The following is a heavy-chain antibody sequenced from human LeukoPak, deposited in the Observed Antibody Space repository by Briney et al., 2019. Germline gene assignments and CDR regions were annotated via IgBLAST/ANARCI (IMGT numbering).Heavy chain of an antibody. J-gene: IGHJ3*02. V-gene: IGHV1-69*06. D-gene: IGHD3-22*01. Sequence: SVKVSCRASGYTFTSYGISWVRQAPGQGLEGMGGIIPIFGTANYAQKFRGRVTITADKSTSTAYMELNSLRSEDTAVYYCARGYYDSSAQTAFDIWGQGTMVTVSS. CDR1: GYTFTSYG. CDR3: ARGYYDSSAQTAFDI. CDR2: IIPIFGTA.